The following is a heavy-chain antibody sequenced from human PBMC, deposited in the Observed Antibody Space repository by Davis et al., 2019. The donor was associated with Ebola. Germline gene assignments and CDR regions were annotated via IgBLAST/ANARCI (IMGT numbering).Heavy chain of an antibody. CDR2: ISSSSYI. J-gene: IGHJ6*02. CDR3: ARDEGCSGGSCYYYYYYGMDV. D-gene: IGHD2-15*01. Sequence: GESLKISCAASGFTFSSYSMNWVRQAPGKGLEWVSSISSSSYIYYADSVKGRFTISRDNAKNSLYLQMNSLRAEDTAVYYCARDEGCSGGSCYYYYYYGMDVWGQGTTVTVSS. V-gene: IGHV3-21*01. CDR1: GFTFSSYS.